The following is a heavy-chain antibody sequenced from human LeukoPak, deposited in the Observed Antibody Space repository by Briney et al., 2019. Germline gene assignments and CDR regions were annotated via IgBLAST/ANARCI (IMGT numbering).Heavy chain of an antibody. J-gene: IGHJ3*02. CDR1: GGSISSYY. CDR3: ARDKVAGYSSGWYGASDI. D-gene: IGHD6-19*01. Sequence: PSETLSLTCTVSGGSISSYYWSWIRQPAGKGLEWIGRIYTSGSTNYNPSLKSRVTMSVDTSKNQFSLKLSSVTAADTAVYYCARDKVAGYSSGWYGASDIWGQGTMVTVSS. CDR2: IYTSGST. V-gene: IGHV4-4*07.